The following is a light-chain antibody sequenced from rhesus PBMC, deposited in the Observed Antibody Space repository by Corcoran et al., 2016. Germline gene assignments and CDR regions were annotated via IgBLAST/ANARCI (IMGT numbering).Light chain of an antibody. CDR1: QSISTW. CDR3: QQYSSGLT. CDR2: KAS. J-gene: IGKJ3*01. Sequence: DIQMTQSPSSLSASVGDTVTITCRASQSISTWLAWYQQKPGKAPNLLIYKASTLQSGVPSRFSGSGSGTDFPFTITSLQSEDFATYYCQQYSSGLTFGPGTKLDFK. V-gene: IGKV1-22*01.